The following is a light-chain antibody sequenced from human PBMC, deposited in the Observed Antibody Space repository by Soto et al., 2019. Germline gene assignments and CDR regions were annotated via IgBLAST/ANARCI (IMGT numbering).Light chain of an antibody. V-gene: IGLV2-14*03. J-gene: IGLJ1*01. CDR2: DVS. CDR3: SSYTSSSTYV. Sequence: QSALTQPASVSGSAGQSITISCTGSSSDVGSYNYVSWYQHHPGKAPKLMIYDVSNRPSGDSNRFSGSKSGNTASLTISGLQAEDEADYYCSSYTSSSTYVFGTGTKLTVL. CDR1: SSDVGSYNY.